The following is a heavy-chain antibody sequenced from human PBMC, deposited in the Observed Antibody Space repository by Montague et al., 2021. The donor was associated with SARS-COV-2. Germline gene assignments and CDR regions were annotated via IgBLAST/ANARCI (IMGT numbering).Heavy chain of an antibody. CDR1: GDSVSSKSVA. CDR2: TYYRSKWDS. J-gene: IGHJ3*02. V-gene: IGHV6-1*01. Sequence: CAISGDSVSSKSVAWNWIRQSPSRGLEWLGRTYYRSKWDSDYAEXXKRRLVITPDTSKNQVSLQLNSVIPEDTAVYFCASSGITLTGLDAFDIWGQGTM. D-gene: IGHD3-9*01. CDR3: ASSGITLTGLDAFDI.